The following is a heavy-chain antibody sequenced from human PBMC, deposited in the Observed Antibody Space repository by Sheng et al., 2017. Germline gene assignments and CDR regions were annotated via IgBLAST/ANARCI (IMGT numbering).Heavy chain of an antibody. V-gene: IGHV1-18*01. J-gene: IGHJ4*02. CDR1: GYTFISYG. D-gene: IGHD1-7*01. Sequence: QVHLVQSGAEVKKTGASVKVSCKPSGYTFISYGISWVRQAPGQGLEWMGVDQPSTTMTKDYAQKFQDRITVTADTSTTTVYMELRNLRSEDTAVYYCVRDKDWNYDNWGQGTLVTVSS. CDR3: VRDKDWNYDN. CDR2: QPSTTMT.